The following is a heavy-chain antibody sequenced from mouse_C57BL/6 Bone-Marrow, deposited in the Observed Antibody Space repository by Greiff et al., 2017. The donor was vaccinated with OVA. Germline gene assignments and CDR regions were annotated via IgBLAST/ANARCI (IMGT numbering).Heavy chain of an antibody. V-gene: IGHV5-2*01. D-gene: IGHD2-10*02. CDR3: ARRGYGQRGVAY. CDR1: EYEFPSHD. Sequence: EVQRVESGGGLVQPGESLKLSCESNEYEFPSHDMSWVRKTPEKRLELVAAITSDGGSTYYPDTMERRFIISRDNTKKTLYLQMSSLRSEDTALYYCARRGYGQRGVAYWGQGTLVTVSA. J-gene: IGHJ3*01. CDR2: ITSDGGST.